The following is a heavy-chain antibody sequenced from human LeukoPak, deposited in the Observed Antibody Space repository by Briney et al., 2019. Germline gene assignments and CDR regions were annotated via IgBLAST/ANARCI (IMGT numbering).Heavy chain of an antibody. V-gene: IGHV1-18*01. CDR3: ARCSNVLRFLDCLSNSDY. Sequence: GASVKVSCKASGYTFTSYGISWVRQAPGQGLEWMGWISAYNGNTNYAQKLQGRVTMTTDTSTTTAYMELRSLRSDDTAVYYCARCSNVLRFLDCLSNSDYWGQGTLVTVSS. D-gene: IGHD3-3*01. J-gene: IGHJ4*02. CDR2: ISAYNGNT. CDR1: GYTFTSYG.